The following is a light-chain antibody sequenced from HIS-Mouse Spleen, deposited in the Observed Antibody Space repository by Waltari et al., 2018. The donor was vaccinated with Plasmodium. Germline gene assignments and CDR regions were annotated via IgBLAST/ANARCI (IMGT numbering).Light chain of an antibody. CDR3: QQYGSSSWT. CDR1: QSVSSSY. V-gene: IGKV3-20*01. CDR2: VAS. J-gene: IGKJ1*01. Sequence: EIVLTQSPGTLSLSPGERATLSCRASQSVSSSYLAWYQQKPGQAPRLLIYVASSRATGIPDRLSGSGSGTDFTLTISRLEPEDFAVYYCQQYGSSSWTFGQGTKVEIK.